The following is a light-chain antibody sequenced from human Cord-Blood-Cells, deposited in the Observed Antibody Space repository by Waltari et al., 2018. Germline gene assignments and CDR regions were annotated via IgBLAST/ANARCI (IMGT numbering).Light chain of an antibody. Sequence: QPALTQPASVSGSPGQWIAISCTGTSSDVGGYNYVSWYQQHPGKAPKLMIYDIRNRPAGVSNRFSGPKSGNTAALTISELQAEDEADYYCSSYTSSSTYVFGTGTKVTVL. CDR1: SSDVGGYNY. CDR3: SSYTSSSTYV. CDR2: DIR. J-gene: IGLJ1*01. V-gene: IGLV2-14*03.